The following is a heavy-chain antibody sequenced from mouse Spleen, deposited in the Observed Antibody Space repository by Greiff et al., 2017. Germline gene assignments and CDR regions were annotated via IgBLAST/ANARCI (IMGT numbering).Heavy chain of an antibody. V-gene: IGHV5-17*01. CDR3: ARNYDGYPDY. J-gene: IGHJ2*01. D-gene: IGHD2-3*01. CDR1: GFTFSDYG. CDR2: ISSGSSTI. Sequence: EVKLEESGGGLVKPGGSLKLSCAASGFTFSDYGMHWVRQAPEKGLEWVAYISSGSSTIYYADTVKGRFTISRDNAKNTLFLQMTSLRSEDTAMYYCARNYDGYPDYWGQGTTLTVSS.